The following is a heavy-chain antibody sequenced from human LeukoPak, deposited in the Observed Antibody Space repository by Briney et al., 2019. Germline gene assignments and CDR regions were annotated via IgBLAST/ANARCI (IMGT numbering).Heavy chain of an antibody. V-gene: IGHV3-7*01. CDR1: GFTFSTYW. J-gene: IGHJ4*02. CDR2: IKQDGSEK. D-gene: IGHD4-17*01. Sequence: GGSLRLSCAASGFTFSTYWMSWVRQAPGKGLEWVANIKQDGSEKYYVDSVKGRFTISRDNAKNSLYLQTNSLRAEDTAVYYCARDGTFTDYGDYGAYACWGQGTLVTVSS. CDR3: ARDGTFTDYGDYGAYAC.